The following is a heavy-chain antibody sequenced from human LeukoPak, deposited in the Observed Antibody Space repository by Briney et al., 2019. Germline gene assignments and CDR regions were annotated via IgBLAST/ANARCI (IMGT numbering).Heavy chain of an antibody. Sequence: GGSLRLSCAASGFTFSEYYMSWVRQAPGQGLEWISYISSAGYTVDYADSVKGRFTISRDNAKNSLYLQMNSLRAEDTAVYYCACQSNSGWYGYWGQGTLVTVSS. CDR3: ACQSNSGWYGY. CDR1: GFTFSEYY. J-gene: IGHJ4*02. D-gene: IGHD6-19*01. CDR2: ISSAGYTV. V-gene: IGHV3-11*04.